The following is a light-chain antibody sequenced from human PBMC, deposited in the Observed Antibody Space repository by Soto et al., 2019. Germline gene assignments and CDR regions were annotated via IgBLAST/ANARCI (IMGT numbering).Light chain of an antibody. CDR3: QGWDSWPVI. J-gene: IGLJ2*01. V-gene: IGLV3-21*02. CDR1: NIGSKS. CDR2: DDS. Sequence: SYELTQPPSVSVAPGQTAMITGGGNNIGSKSVHWYQQWPGQATVLFVYDDSDRPSGIPERFSGSNSGNTATLTISRVEAGDEADYYCQGWDSWPVIFGGGTKLTVL.